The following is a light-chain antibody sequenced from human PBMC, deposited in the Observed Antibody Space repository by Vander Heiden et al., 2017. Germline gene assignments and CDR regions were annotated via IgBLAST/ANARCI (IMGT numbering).Light chain of an antibody. CDR3: SSYTNSNSKV. CDR2: DVS. J-gene: IGLJ1*01. V-gene: IGLV2-14*01. Sequence: QSARTQPASVSGSPGQSITISCTGTSSDVGSYNFVSWYQQHPGKAPNLMIYDVSNRPSGVSNRFSGSKSGNTASLTISGLQAEDEADYYCSSYTNSNSKVFGTGTKVSVL. CDR1: SSDVGSYNF.